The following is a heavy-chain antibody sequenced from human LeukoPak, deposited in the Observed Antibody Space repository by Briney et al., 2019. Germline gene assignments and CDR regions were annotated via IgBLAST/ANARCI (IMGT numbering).Heavy chain of an antibody. Sequence: SETLSLTCTVSGGSISSSSYYWGWIRQPPGKGLEWIGSIYYSGSTYYNPSLKSRVTISVDTSKNQFSLKLSSVTAADTAVYYCAGGWEVDYWGQGTLATVSS. CDR2: IYYSGST. D-gene: IGHD1-26*01. CDR3: AGGWEVDY. V-gene: IGHV4-39*01. CDR1: GGSISSSSYY. J-gene: IGHJ4*02.